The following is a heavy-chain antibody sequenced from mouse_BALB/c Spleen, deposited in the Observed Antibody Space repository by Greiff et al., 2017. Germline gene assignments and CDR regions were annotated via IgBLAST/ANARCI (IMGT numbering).Heavy chain of an antibody. Sequence: VQLVESGPGLVAPSQSLSITCTVSGFSLTSYGVHWVRQPPGKGLEWLGVIWAGGSTNYNSALMSRLSISKDNSKSQVFLKMNSLQTDDTAMYYCARDEDPRGGYYFDYWGQGTTLTVSS. CDR1: GFSLTSYG. J-gene: IGHJ2*01. V-gene: IGHV2-9*02. CDR3: ARDEDPRGGYYFDY. CDR2: IWAGGST.